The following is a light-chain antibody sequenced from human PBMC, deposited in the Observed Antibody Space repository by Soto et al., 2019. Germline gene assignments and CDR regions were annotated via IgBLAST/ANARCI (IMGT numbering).Light chain of an antibody. CDR2: SNN. Sequence: QSVLTQPPSASGTPGQRVTISCSGSSSNIGSNTVNWYQQLPGTAPKLLIYSNNQRPSGVPDRFSGSKSGTSASLAISGLQSEDEGDYYCAAWDDSLNGPYVVFGGGTKLTVL. V-gene: IGLV1-44*01. J-gene: IGLJ2*01. CDR3: AAWDDSLNGPYVV. CDR1: SSNIGSNT.